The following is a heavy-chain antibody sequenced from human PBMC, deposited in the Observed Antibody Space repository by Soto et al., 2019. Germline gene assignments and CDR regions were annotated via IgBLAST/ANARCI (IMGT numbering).Heavy chain of an antibody. V-gene: IGHV3-30*18. CDR2: ISYDGSNK. Sequence: GSLRLSCAASGFTFSSYGMHWVRQAPGKGLEWVAVISYDGSNKYYADSVKGRFTISRDNSKNTLYLQMNSLRAEDTAVYYCAKAHGTYYYDSSGYSNAFDIWGQGTMVTVSS. CDR1: GFTFSSYG. CDR3: AKAHGTYYYDSSGYSNAFDI. J-gene: IGHJ3*02. D-gene: IGHD3-22*01.